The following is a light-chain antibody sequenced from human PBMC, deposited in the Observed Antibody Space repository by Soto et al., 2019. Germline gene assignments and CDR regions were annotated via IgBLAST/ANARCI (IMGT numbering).Light chain of an antibody. CDR2: GGT. CDR3: AAWDGSLNGVL. Sequence: QSVLTQPPSVSGAPGQRVTISCIGTTSNIGAGFDVHWYQQFPGTAPKLLIYGGTTRPSGVPDRFSGSKSGTSASLAISGLQSEDEADYYCAAWDGSLNGVLFGGGTKLTVL. V-gene: IGLV1-40*01. CDR1: TSNIGAGFD. J-gene: IGLJ2*01.